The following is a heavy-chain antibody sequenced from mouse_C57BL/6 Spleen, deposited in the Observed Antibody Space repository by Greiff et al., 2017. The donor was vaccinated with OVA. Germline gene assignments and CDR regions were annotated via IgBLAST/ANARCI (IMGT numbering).Heavy chain of an antibody. CDR2: ISYSGST. CDR3: ALANWGVAMDY. J-gene: IGHJ4*01. V-gene: IGHV3-1*01. D-gene: IGHD4-1*01. CDR1: GYSITSGYD. Sequence: EVQLVESGPGMVKPSQSLSLTCTVTGYSITSGYDWHWIRHFPGNKLEWMGYISYSGSTNYNPSLKSRISITHDTSKNHFFLKLNSVTTEDTATYYCALANWGVAMDYWGQGTSVTVSS.